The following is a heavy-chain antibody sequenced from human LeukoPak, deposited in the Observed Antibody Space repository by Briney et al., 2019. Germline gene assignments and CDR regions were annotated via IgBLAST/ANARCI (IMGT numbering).Heavy chain of an antibody. V-gene: IGHV4-59*01. CDR1: GGSISSYY. CDR3: ARDALEMATIE. D-gene: IGHD5-24*01. CDR2: IYYSGST. Sequence: SETLSLTCTVSGGSISSYYWSWIRQPPGKGLEWIGYIYYSGSTNYNPSLKSRVTISVDTSRNQFSLKLSSVTAADTAIYYCARDALEMATIEWGQGTLVTVSS. J-gene: IGHJ4*02.